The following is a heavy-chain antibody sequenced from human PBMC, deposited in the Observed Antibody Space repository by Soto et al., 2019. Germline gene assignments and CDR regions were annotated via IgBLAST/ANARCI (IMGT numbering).Heavy chain of an antibody. V-gene: IGHV3-30*03. CDR3: SRGTYYPQSSGLHTDY. J-gene: IGHJ4*02. D-gene: IGHD3-22*01. CDR1: GFSFNDYA. CDR2: ISSDGHHQ. Sequence: XVSLRLSCATSGFSFNDYAMYGVRQAPGQGLEWVAIISSDGHHQFYLDNLRGRFTVSRDNSKNTLYLQMNSLRPEDTAVYYCSRGTYYPQSSGLHTDYWGPGTVVTAPQ.